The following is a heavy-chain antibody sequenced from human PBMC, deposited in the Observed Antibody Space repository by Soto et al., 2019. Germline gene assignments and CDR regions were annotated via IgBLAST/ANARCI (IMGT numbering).Heavy chain of an antibody. CDR1: GGTFRSYY. CDR2: INHSGST. CDR3: ASADFNSFWSGSSQTFYYYGMAV. D-gene: IGHD3-10*01. Sequence: QVQLQQWGAGLLKPSETLSLTCSVYGGTFRSYYWTWIRQSPGKGLEWIGEINHSGSTNYNPSLTSRVTISVETSKHQFSLKLNSVTAADTAVYYCASADFNSFWSGSSQTFYYYGMAVWGQGTPVTVSS. J-gene: IGHJ6*02. V-gene: IGHV4-34*01.